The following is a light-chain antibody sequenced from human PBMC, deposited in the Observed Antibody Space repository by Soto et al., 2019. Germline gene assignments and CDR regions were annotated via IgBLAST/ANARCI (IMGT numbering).Light chain of an antibody. V-gene: IGKV3D-15*01. Sequence: EIVMTQSPATLSVSPGDRATLSCRASQSVDNDLAWYQQKPGQPPRLLIYAASTRATGIPARFIGNGSGTEFTLTISSLQSEDFAVYYCQQYNNWWTFGQGTKVDIK. CDR2: AAS. CDR1: QSVDND. CDR3: QQYNNWWT. J-gene: IGKJ1*01.